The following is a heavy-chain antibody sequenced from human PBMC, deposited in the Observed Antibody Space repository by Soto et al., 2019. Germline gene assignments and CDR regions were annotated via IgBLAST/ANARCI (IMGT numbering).Heavy chain of an antibody. CDR3: AADPPWIPSGYYYYGMDV. CDR1: GFPFTSSA. J-gene: IGHJ6*02. CDR2: IVVGSGNT. Sequence: SVKVSCKASGFPFTSSAWRWVRQTRGQRLEWIGWIVVGSGNTNYAQKFQERVTITRDMSTSTAYMELSSLRSEDTAVYYCAADPPWIPSGYYYYGMDVWGQGTTVTVSS. D-gene: IGHD2-2*03. V-gene: IGHV1-58*01.